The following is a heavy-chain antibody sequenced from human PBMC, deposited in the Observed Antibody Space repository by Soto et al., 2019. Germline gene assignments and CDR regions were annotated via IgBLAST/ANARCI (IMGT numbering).Heavy chain of an antibody. CDR1: GFTFNSYA. D-gene: IGHD3-9*01. V-gene: IGHV3-23*01. Sequence: GGSLRLSCAASGFTFNSYAMDWVRQAPGKGLEWVSSISGGGGGTYYADSVKGRLTISRDNSKNTLYLQMNSLRAEDTALYYCAKGSHYDILTAYHAFDYWGPGTLVTVSS. CDR3: AKGSHYDILTAYHAFDY. CDR2: ISGGGGGT. J-gene: IGHJ4*02.